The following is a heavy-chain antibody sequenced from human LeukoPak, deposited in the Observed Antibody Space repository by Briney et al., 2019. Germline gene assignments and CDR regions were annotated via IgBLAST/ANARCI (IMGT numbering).Heavy chain of an antibody. D-gene: IGHD3-10*01. Sequence: ASVKVSCKASGYTFINYGINWARQAPGQGLEWMGWISAYNGNTNYAQSLQGRVTMTTDTSTSTVYMEMRSLTSDDTAVYYCARDLDQYNGRFGGFGHDFWGQGTLVTVSS. J-gene: IGHJ4*02. V-gene: IGHV1-18*01. CDR2: ISAYNGNT. CDR1: GYTFINYG. CDR3: ARDLDQYNGRFGGFGHDF.